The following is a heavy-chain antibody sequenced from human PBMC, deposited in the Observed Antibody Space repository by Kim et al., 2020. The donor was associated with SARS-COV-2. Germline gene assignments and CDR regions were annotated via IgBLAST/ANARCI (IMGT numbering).Heavy chain of an antibody. CDR2: ISSNGGST. J-gene: IGHJ3*02. D-gene: IGHD3-22*01. Sequence: GGSLRLSCSASGFTFSSYAMHWVRQAPGKGLEYVSAISSNGGSTYYADSVKGRFTISRDNSKNTLYLQMSSLRAEDTAVYYCVKDRDSSGYYQHNDAFDIWGQGTMVTVSS. CDR1: GFTFSSYA. CDR3: VKDRDSSGYYQHNDAFDI. V-gene: IGHV3-64D*06.